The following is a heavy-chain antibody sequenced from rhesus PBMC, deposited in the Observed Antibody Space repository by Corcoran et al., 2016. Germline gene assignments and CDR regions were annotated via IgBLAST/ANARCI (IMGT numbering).Heavy chain of an antibody. D-gene: IGHD6-25*01. Sequence: QVQLQESGPGLVKPSETLSLTCAVSGYSISSNYWSWTRQPPGKGLEWIGYIYGSSGSTYYNPSLKSRVTISTDTSKNQFSLKLSSVTAADTAVYYCARGDSGTWIPFDYWGQGVLVTVSS. CDR3: ARGDSGTWIPFDY. CDR1: GYSISSNY. J-gene: IGHJ4*01. CDR2: IYGSSGST. V-gene: IGHV4-147*01.